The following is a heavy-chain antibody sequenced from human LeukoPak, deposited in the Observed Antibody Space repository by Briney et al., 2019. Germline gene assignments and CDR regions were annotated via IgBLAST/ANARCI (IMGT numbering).Heavy chain of an antibody. V-gene: IGHV3-23*01. CDR2: ISGTGGST. Sequence: PGGSLRLSCAASGLSFSSYAMSWVRQAPGKGLELVSAISGTGGSTYYADSVKGRFTISRDNAKNSLYLQMNSLRAEDTAVYYCVRDHNWAFDIWGQGTMVTVSS. CDR3: VRDHNWAFDI. D-gene: IGHD1-20*01. CDR1: GLSFSSYA. J-gene: IGHJ3*02.